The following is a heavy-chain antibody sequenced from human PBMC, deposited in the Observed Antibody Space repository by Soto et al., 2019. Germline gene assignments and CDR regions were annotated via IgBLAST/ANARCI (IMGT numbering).Heavy chain of an antibody. J-gene: IGHJ4*02. CDR1: GFSFRRYG. CDR2: IWNDGSHE. V-gene: IGHV3-33*01. CDR3: ASDIGNWVANQAFDY. Sequence: GGSLRLSCAASGFSFRRYGMHWVRQAPGKGLEWVAVIWNDGSHETYADSVKGRFTISRDNSKSTLYLQMDSLTADDTAMYYCASDIGNWVANQAFDYWGQGNLVTVSS. D-gene: IGHD2-15*01.